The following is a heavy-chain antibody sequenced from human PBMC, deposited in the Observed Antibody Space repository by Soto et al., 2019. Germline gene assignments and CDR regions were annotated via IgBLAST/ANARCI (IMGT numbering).Heavy chain of an antibody. CDR3: ARLTPGMDV. D-gene: IGHD7-27*01. CDR1: RYSFSSQW. V-gene: IGHV5-10-1*01. CDR2: IDPSNSYT. Sequence: GESLKISCKGSRYSFSSQWISWVRQMPGKGLEWMGRIDPSNSYTNYSPSFQGHVTISADKSISTAYLQWSSLKASDTAMYYCARLTPGMDVWGQGTTVTVSS. J-gene: IGHJ6*02.